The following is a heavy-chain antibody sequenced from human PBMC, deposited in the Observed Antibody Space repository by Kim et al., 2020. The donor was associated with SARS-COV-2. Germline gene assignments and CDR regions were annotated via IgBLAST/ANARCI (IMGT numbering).Heavy chain of an antibody. CDR3: GRDDMGPDY. D-gene: IGHD1-26*01. CDR2: IWYNGSNK. Sequence: GGSLRLSCAASGFTFSNYGMHWVRQAPGKGLEWVALIWYNGSNKYYEDSVKGRFTISRDNSKNTLYLQMNSLRAEDTAVYYCGRDDMGPDYWGQGTLVTVSS. V-gene: IGHV3-33*01. J-gene: IGHJ4*02. CDR1: GFTFSNYG.